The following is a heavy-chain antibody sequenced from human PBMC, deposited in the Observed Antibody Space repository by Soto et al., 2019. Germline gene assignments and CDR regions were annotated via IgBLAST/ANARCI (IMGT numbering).Heavy chain of an antibody. CDR3: ARVGGVAARTFDY. CDR2: IYYSGST. CDR1: GGSINDFY. Sequence: PSETLSLTCTVSGGSINDFYWSWIRQPPGKGLEWLGYIYYSGSTDYHPSLKGRVTISVDTSKNQFSLKLRSVTAADTAVYYCARVGGVAARTFDYWGQGTLVTVSS. D-gene: IGHD6-6*01. J-gene: IGHJ4*02. V-gene: IGHV4-59*01.